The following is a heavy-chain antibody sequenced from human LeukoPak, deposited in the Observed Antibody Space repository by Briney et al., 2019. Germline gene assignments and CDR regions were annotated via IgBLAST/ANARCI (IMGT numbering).Heavy chain of an antibody. CDR1: GFRFSNYG. V-gene: IGHV3-30*18. J-gene: IGHJ4*02. D-gene: IGHD6-19*01. Sequence: GGSLRLSCVASGFRFSNYGMHWVRQAPGKGPEWVAVMSYDGNNIHYADSVRGRFTVSRDNSKNTLFLQMSSLRAEDTAIYYCAKMQWLATYAYWGQGTLVTVSS. CDR2: MSYDGNNI. CDR3: AKMQWLATYAY.